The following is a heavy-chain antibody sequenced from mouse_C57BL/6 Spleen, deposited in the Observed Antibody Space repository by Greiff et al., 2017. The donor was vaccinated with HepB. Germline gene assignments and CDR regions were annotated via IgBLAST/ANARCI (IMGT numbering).Heavy chain of an antibody. Sequence: QVQLKESGPGLVQPSQSLSITCTVSGFSLTRYGVHWVRQSPGKGLEWLGVIWSGGSTDYNAAFISRLSISKDNSKSQVFFKMNSLQADDTAIYYCARTYYDGYPLYAMDDWGQGTSVTVAS. J-gene: IGHJ4*01. V-gene: IGHV2-2*01. CDR1: GFSLTRYG. CDR2: IWSGGST. CDR3: ARTYYDGYPLYAMDD. D-gene: IGHD2-3*01.